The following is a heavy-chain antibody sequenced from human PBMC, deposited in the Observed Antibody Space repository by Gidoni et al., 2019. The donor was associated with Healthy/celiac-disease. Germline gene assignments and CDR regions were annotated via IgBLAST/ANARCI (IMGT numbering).Heavy chain of an antibody. J-gene: IGHJ4*02. CDR3: ARSFNVVVVAATGFDY. V-gene: IGHV1-46*03. CDR2: INPSGGST. CDR1: GYTFTSYY. Sequence: QVQLVQSGAEVTKPGASVKVSCKASGYTFTSYYMHLVRQAPGQGLEWMGIINPSGGSTSYAQKFQGRVTMTRDTSTSTVYMELSSLRSEDTAVYYCARSFNVVVVAATGFDYWGQGTLVTVSS. D-gene: IGHD2-15*01.